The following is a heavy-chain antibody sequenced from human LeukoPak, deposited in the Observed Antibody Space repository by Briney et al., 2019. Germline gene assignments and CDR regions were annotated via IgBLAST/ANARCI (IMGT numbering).Heavy chain of an antibody. CDR1: GGSFSGYY. V-gene: IGHV4-34*01. CDR3: ARLSPRDAYPGSFDY. CDR2: INHSGST. Sequence: SEPLSLTCAVYGGSFSGYYWSWIRQPPGEGLEWIGEINHSGSTNYNPSLKSRVTISVDTSMNQFSLRLTSVTAADTAVYYCARLSPRDAYPGSFDYWGQGTLVTVSS. J-gene: IGHJ4*02. D-gene: IGHD5-24*01.